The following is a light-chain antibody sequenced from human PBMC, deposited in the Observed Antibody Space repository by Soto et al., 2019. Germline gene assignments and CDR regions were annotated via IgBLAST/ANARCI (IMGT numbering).Light chain of an antibody. CDR3: QQHESTPCT. V-gene: IGKV4-1*01. J-gene: IGKJ2*02. CDR2: WAS. CDR1: QSVLYSSNNKKY. Sequence: DIVMTQSPDSLAVSLGERATINCKSSQSVLYSSNNKKYLAWYQQKPGQPPKLLIYWASTRESGVPDRFSGRGSGTDSTLAISSLHAEGGAVDYCQQHESTPCTFGQGTKLEIK.